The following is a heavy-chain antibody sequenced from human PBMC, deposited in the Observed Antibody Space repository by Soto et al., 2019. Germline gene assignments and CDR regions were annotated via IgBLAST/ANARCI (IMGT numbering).Heavy chain of an antibody. CDR2: ISSSGSTI. D-gene: IGHD2-2*01. Sequence: VGSLRLSCAASGFTFSDYYMSWIRQAPGKGLEWVSYISSSGSTIYYADSVKGRFTISRDNAKNSLYLQMNSLRAEDTAVYYCARGAGPYCSSTSCYTMDVWGQGTTVTVSS. J-gene: IGHJ6*02. CDR3: ARGAGPYCSSTSCYTMDV. CDR1: GFTFSDYY. V-gene: IGHV3-11*01.